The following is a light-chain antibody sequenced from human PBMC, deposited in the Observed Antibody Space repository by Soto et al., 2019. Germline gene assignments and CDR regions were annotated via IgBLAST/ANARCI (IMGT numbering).Light chain of an antibody. V-gene: IGKV1-27*01. CDR3: HKYNSAPFA. CDR1: QGITDF. J-gene: IGKJ3*01. Sequence: DIQMTQSPSSLSASIGDRVTITCRASQGITDFLAWYQQKPGKVPKLLIYAASTLKSGVPSRFSGSGSGTDFTLTISSLQPEDAATYYCHKYNSAPFAFGPGTKVDIK. CDR2: AAS.